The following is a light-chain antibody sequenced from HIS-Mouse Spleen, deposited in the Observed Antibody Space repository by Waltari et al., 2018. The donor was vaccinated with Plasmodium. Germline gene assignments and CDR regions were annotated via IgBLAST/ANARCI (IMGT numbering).Light chain of an antibody. Sequence: SYVLTQPPSVSVAPGQTARITCGGNNIGSKRVHWYQQKPGQAPVLVVYDDSDRPSGIPGRFSVSNSGNTATLTISRVEAGDEADYYCQVWDSSSDHYVFGTGTKVNVL. CDR1: NIGSKR. CDR2: DDS. J-gene: IGLJ1*01. CDR3: QVWDSSSDHYV. V-gene: IGLV3-21*02.